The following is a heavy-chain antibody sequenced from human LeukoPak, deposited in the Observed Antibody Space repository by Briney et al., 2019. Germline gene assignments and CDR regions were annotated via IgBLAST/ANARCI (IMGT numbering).Heavy chain of an antibody. CDR3: ARGIPQTGVMLDY. J-gene: IGHJ4*02. V-gene: IGHV3-66*01. CDR1: GFTVSSNC. Sequence: GGSLRLSCAASGFTVSSNCMTWVRQAPGKGLEWVSVIYSGGSTDYADSVKGRFTISRDKSKNTLYLQMNSLRAEDTALYYCARGIPQTGVMLDYWGQGTLVTVPS. CDR2: IYSGGST. D-gene: IGHD2-21*01.